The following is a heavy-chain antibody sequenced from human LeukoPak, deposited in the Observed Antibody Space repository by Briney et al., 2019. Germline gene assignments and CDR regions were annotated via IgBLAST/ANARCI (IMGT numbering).Heavy chain of an antibody. CDR3: AREGAFTARGFDY. CDR2: IIPIFGTA. Sequence: GASVNVSCKASGGTFSSYAISWVRQAPGQGLEWMGGIIPIFGTANYAQKFQGRVTITADESTSTAYMELSSLRSEDTAVYYCAREGAFTARGFDYWGQGTLVTVSS. J-gene: IGHJ4*02. D-gene: IGHD3-3*02. CDR1: GGTFSSYA. V-gene: IGHV1-69*01.